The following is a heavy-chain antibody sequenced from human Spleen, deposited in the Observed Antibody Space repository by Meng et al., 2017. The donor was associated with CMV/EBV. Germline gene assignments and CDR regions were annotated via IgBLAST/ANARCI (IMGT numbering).Heavy chain of an antibody. CDR1: GFTFSSYS. V-gene: IGHV3-21*01. CDR2: ISSSGTYI. D-gene: IGHD3-3*01. CDR3: ARDRLSPFYDSGSGAHATTHGVDV. Sequence: LSLTCAASGFTFSSYSMNWVRQAPGKGLEWVSSISSSGTYIYYPDSVKGRFTISRDNAKNSLYLQMNSLRAEDTAVYYCARDRLSPFYDSGSGAHATTHGVDVWGQGTTVTVSS. J-gene: IGHJ6*02.